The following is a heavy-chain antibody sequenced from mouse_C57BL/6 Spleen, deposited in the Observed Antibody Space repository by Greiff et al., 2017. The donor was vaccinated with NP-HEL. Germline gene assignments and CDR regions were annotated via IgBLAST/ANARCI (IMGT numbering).Heavy chain of an antibody. CDR2: ISYDGSN. J-gene: IGHJ4*01. CDR1: GYSITSGYY. V-gene: IGHV3-6*01. Sequence: VQLKESGPGLVKPSQSLSLTCSVTGYSITSGYYWNWIRQFPGNKLEWMGYISYDGSNNYNPSLKNRISITRDTSKNQFFLKLNSVTTEDTATYYCARELWSAMDYWGQGTLVTVSS. CDR3: ARELWSAMDY.